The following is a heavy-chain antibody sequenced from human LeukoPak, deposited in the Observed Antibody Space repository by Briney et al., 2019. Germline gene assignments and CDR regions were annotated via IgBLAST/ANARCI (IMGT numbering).Heavy chain of an antibody. Sequence: PSETLSLTCTVSGGSIGSSSYYWSWIRQPPGKGLEWIGEINHSGSTNYNPSLKSRVTISIDTSKNEFSLKLSSVTAADTAVYYCATLQYHYDKSGGEDFDYWGQGTLVTVSS. V-gene: IGHV4-39*07. CDR2: INHSGST. CDR1: GGSIGSSSYY. CDR3: ATLQYHYDKSGGEDFDY. D-gene: IGHD3-22*01. J-gene: IGHJ4*02.